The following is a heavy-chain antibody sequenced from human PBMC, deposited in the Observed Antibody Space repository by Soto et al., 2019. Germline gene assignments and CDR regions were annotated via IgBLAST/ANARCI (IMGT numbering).Heavy chain of an antibody. CDR2: IYYSGST. D-gene: IGHD5-12*01. CDR1: GGSISSYY. CDR3: ARENSGYDSWFDP. Sequence: SETLSLTCTVSGGSISSYYWSWIRQPPGKGLEWIGYIYYSGSTNYNPSLKSRVTISVDTSKNQFSLKLSSVTAADTAVYYCARENSGYDSWFDPRGKGPRATVSS. V-gene: IGHV4-59*01. J-gene: IGHJ5*02.